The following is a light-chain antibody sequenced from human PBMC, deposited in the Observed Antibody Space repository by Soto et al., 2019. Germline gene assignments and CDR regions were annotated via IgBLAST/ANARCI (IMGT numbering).Light chain of an antibody. J-gene: IGKJ2*01. CDR1: QSVSSAY. CDR2: ATS. CDR3: QQYGPSHMYP. Sequence: EVVLTQSPGTLSLSPGEGATLSCRASQSVSSAYLAWYQQKPGQAPRLLIYATSTRATGIPDRFSGSGSWTDFTLTITSLEPEDFAVYYWQQYGPSHMYPFGQGTKLEIK. V-gene: IGKV3-20*01.